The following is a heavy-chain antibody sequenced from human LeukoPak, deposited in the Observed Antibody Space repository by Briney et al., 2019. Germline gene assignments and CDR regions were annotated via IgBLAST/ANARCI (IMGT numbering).Heavy chain of an antibody. CDR3: ARGLYYYYYMGV. Sequence: SETLSLTCTVSGDSISSYYWSWIRQPPGKGLEWIGYIHYSGSTNYNPSLKSRVTMSVDTSKNQFSLKLGSVTAADTAVYYCARGLYYYYYMGVWGKGTTVTISS. V-gene: IGHV4-59*12. J-gene: IGHJ6*03. CDR2: IHYSGST. CDR1: GDSISSYY.